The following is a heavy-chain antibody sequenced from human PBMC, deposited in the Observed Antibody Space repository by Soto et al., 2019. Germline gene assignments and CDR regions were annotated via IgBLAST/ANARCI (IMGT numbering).Heavy chain of an antibody. CDR3: AREYQGGWPRVLDY. Sequence: ASVKVSCKASGYTFTRYAIHWVRHAPGQRLEWMGWINGGNGDTKYSQKFQGKITITRDTSATTAYMELSSLRSEDTAVYFCAREYQGGWPRVLDYWGQGTLVTVSS. CDR1: GYTFTRYA. D-gene: IGHD6-19*01. V-gene: IGHV1-3*01. CDR2: INGGNGDT. J-gene: IGHJ4*02.